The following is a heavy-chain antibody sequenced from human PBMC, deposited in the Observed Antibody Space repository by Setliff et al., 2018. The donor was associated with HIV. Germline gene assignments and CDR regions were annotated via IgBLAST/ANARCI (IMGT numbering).Heavy chain of an antibody. CDR1: GFTFSTFA. J-gene: IGHJ3*02. CDR3: ARQGAVAGNEDAFDI. Sequence: GGSLRLSCVASGFTFSTFAMHWVRQAPGKGLEWVSVVSYDGSRTHYADSVKGRFTISRDNSKNSLHLQMNSLRVEDTAVYYCARQGAVAGNEDAFDIWGQGTMVTVSS. D-gene: IGHD6-19*01. CDR2: VSYDGSRT. V-gene: IGHV3-30*07.